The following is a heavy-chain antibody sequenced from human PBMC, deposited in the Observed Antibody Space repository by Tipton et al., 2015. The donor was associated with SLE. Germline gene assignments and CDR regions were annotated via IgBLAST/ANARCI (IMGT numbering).Heavy chain of an antibody. Sequence: SLRLSCAASGFTFSSYAMHWVRQAPGKGLEWVAVISYDGSNKYYADSVKGRFTISRDNSKNTLYLQMNSLRAEDTAVYYCARFIAAAGILYWGQGTLVTVSS. CDR3: ARFIAAAGILY. CDR2: ISYDGSNK. J-gene: IGHJ4*02. V-gene: IGHV3-30*04. CDR1: GFTFSSYA. D-gene: IGHD6-13*01.